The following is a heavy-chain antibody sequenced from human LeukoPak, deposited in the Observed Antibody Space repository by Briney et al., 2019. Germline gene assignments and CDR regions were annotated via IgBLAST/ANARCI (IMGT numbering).Heavy chain of an antibody. V-gene: IGHV1-46*01. J-gene: IGHJ4*02. CDR2: INPSGGGT. CDR3: ARGEYCTAGTCPPGLS. CDR1: GYSFSSYY. D-gene: IGHD2-15*01. Sequence: GASVKVSCKASGYSFSSYYMHWVRQAPGQGLEWMGIINPSGGGTSYAEKFQGRVTMTRDTSASTVYMELSSLRSEDMALYYCARGEYCTAGTCPPGLSWGQGTLVTVSS.